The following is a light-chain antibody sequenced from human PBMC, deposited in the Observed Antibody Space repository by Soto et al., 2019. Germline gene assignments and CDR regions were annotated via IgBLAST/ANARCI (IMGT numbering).Light chain of an antibody. CDR2: GTS. J-gene: IGKJ1*01. CDR3: QQYDSYSWT. V-gene: IGKV1-17*01. Sequence: DIQMTQSPSTLSASVGDRVTISCRASQDIRSDLNWYQQKPGKAPKRLIYGTSGLQDGVPSRFSGSGSGTEFTLTISSLQTDDFASYYCQQYDSYSWTFGQGTKVDIK. CDR1: QDIRSD.